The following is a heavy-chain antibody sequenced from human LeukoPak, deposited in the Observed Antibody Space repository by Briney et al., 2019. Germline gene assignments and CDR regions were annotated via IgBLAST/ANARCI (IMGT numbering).Heavy chain of an antibody. D-gene: IGHD3-3*01. CDR1: GGSFSGYY. CDR2: INHSGST. V-gene: IGHV4-34*01. Sequence: SETLSLTCAVYGGSFSGYYWSWIRQPPGKGLEWIGEINHSGSTNYNPSLKSRVTISVDTSKNQFSLKLSSVTAADTAVYYCARDPPRFSGVVTRDYWGQGTLVTVSS. J-gene: IGHJ4*02. CDR3: ARDPPRFSGVVTRDY.